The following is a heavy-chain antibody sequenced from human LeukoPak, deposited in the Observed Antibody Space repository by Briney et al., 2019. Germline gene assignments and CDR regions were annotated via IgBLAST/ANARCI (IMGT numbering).Heavy chain of an antibody. Sequence: GGSLRLSCAASGFTFSHYGMHWVRQAPGKGLEWVAVIWFDGGEIHYLDSVKGRFTISRDNSKNTLYLQMNSLRAEDTAVYYCAKDPCSGGSCYFGYWGQGTLVTVSS. CDR2: IWFDGGEI. J-gene: IGHJ4*02. D-gene: IGHD2-15*01. V-gene: IGHV3-30*02. CDR1: GFTFSHYG. CDR3: AKDPCSGGSCYFGY.